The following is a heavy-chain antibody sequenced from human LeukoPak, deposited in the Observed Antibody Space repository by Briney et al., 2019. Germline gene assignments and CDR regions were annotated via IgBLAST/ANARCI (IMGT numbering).Heavy chain of an antibody. CDR2: ISYDGSNK. D-gene: IGHD3-22*01. V-gene: IGHV3-30-3*01. CDR3: ARDSAYYYDSSGSXRPXLDY. J-gene: IGHJ4*02. Sequence: GGSLGLSCAASGFTFSSYAMHWVRQAPGKGLEWVAVISYDGSNKYYADSVKGRFTISRDNSKNTLYLQMNSLRAEDTAVYYCARDSAYYYDSSGSXRPXLDYRGQGTLVTVSS. CDR1: GFTFSSYA.